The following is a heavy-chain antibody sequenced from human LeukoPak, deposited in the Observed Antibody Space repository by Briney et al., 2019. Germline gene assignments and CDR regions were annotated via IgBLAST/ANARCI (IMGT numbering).Heavy chain of an antibody. CDR2: ISGSGGST. V-gene: IGHV3-23*01. Sequence: GGSLRLSCAASGFTFSSYAMSWVRQAPGKGLEWVSAISGSGGSTYYADSVKGRFTIPRDNSKNTLYLQMNSLRAEDTAVYYCAKDGGVVTAFFDYWGQGTLVTVSS. J-gene: IGHJ4*02. CDR3: AKDGGVVTAFFDY. D-gene: IGHD2-21*02. CDR1: GFTFSSYA.